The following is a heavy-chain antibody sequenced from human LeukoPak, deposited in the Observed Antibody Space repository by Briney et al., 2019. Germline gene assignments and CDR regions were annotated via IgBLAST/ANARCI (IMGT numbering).Heavy chain of an antibody. Sequence: SQTLSLTCAITGDSVSSNSAAWNWIRQSPSRGLEWLGRTYYRSKWYNDYAVSVKSRITINSDTSKNQFSLQLNSVTPEDTAVYYCARAPGYCSGGSCYSDVFDIWGQGTVVTVSS. D-gene: IGHD2-15*01. J-gene: IGHJ3*02. V-gene: IGHV6-1*01. CDR3: ARAPGYCSGGSCYSDVFDI. CDR1: GDSVSSNSAA. CDR2: TYYRSKWYN.